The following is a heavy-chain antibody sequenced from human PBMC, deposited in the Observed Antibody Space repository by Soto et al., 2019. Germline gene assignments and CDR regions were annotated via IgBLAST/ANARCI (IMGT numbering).Heavy chain of an antibody. D-gene: IGHD5-12*01. CDR1: GGTFSSYA. CDR3: ASSVAKYYYYGMDV. Sequence: QVQLVQSGAEVKKPGSSVTVSCKVSGGTFSSYAISWVRQSPGQGLEWMGGIIPIFGTATYAQKFHGRVTITADESTSTAYMELSSLRSEDTAVYYCASSVAKYYYYGMDVWGQGTTVTVAS. V-gene: IGHV1-69*12. CDR2: IIPIFGTA. J-gene: IGHJ6*02.